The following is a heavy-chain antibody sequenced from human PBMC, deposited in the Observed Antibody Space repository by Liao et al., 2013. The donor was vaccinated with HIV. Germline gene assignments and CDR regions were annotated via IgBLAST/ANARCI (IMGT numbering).Heavy chain of an antibody. V-gene: IGHV4-59*11. Sequence: QVQLQESGPGLVKPSETLSLSCNVSDDSMSRHYWSWLRQPPGKGLEWIGYFYYRGSTIYNPSLKSRLTISVDTSKNQFTLKLSSVTAADTAVYYCARQKGALDYWGQGTLVTVSS. CDR1: DDSMSRHY. D-gene: IGHD3-16*01. CDR2: FYYRGST. J-gene: IGHJ4*02. CDR3: ARQKGALDY.